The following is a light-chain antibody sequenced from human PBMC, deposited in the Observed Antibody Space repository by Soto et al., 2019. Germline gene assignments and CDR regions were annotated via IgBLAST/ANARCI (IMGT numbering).Light chain of an antibody. CDR2: DAS. Sequence: EIVLTQSPATLSLSPGERATLSCRASQSVSSYLASYQQKPGQAPRLLIYDASTRATGIPARFSGSGSGTDFTLTITSLEPEDFAVYYCQQRSNWPPTFGQGTKVEIK. CDR1: QSVSSY. CDR3: QQRSNWPPT. V-gene: IGKV3-11*01. J-gene: IGKJ1*01.